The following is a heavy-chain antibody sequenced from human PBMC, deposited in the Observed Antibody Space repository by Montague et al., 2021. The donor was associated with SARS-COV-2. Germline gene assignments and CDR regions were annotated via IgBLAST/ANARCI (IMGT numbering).Heavy chain of an antibody. J-gene: IGHJ4*02. D-gene: IGHD3-22*01. CDR1: GFSLSTSGVG. CDR3: AHSRYYYYDSSGYRVYYFDY. Sequence: PALVKPTQTLTLTCTFSGFSLSTSGVGVGWIRQPPGKALELLALIYWDDDKRYSPSLKSRLTNTKDTSKNQVVLTMTNMDPVDTATYYCAHSRYYYYDSSGYRVYYFDYGGQGTLVTVSS. CDR2: IYWDDDK. V-gene: IGHV2-5*02.